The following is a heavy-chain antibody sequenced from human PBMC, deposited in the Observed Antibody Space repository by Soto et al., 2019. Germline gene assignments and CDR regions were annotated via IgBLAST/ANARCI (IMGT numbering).Heavy chain of an antibody. CDR2: IDWDDDK. CDR3: ARTRYTYYYDSSGYPTAPYFDY. V-gene: IGHV2-70*01. D-gene: IGHD3-22*01. CDR1: GFSLSTSGMC. Sequence: SGPTLVKPTQTLTLTCTFSGFSLSTSGMCVRWIRQPPGKALEWLALIDWDDDKYYSTSLKTRLTISKDTSKNQVVLTMTNMDPVDTATYYCARTRYTYYYDSSGYPTAPYFDYWGQGTLVTVSS. J-gene: IGHJ4*02.